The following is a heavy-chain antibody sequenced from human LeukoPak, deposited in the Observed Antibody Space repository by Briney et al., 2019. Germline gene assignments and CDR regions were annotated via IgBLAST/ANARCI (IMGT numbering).Heavy chain of an antibody. Sequence: SETLSLTCTVSGGSISSDTYYWAWIRQPPGKGLEWIGSIYYRGSTYYNPSLKSRVTISVDRSKNQFSLKLSSVTAADTAVYYCARVGHSSSAGGDAFDIWGQGTMVTVSS. D-gene: IGHD6-6*01. J-gene: IGHJ3*02. V-gene: IGHV4-39*07. CDR3: ARVGHSSSAGGDAFDI. CDR1: GGSISSDTYY. CDR2: IYYRGST.